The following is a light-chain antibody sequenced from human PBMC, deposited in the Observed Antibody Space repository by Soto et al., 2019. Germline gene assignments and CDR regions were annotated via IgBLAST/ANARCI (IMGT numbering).Light chain of an antibody. J-gene: IGKJ1*01. Sequence: DIVMTQSPAPLSVSPGERATLSCRASPSVSSNLALYQQNPGQVPRLLIYGACTRATGIPARFSSSGSRTEFTPILRRPQSEDFPVYYCQQYNHWPPWTFGKGNKVEIK. CDR3: QQYNHWPPWT. CDR1: PSVSSN. CDR2: GAC. V-gene: IGKV3-15*01.